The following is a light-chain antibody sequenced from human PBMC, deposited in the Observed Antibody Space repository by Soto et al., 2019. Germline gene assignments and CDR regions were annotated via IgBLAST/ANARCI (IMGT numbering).Light chain of an antibody. V-gene: IGKV1-39*01. Sequence: DIQMTQSPSSLSASVGDRVTITCRASQSISNFLNWYQQKPGKAPKLLIYAASSFQSGVPSRFSGSGSGTDFTLTISSLQPEDFATYYCQQYYSFPRTFGQGTKVDIK. CDR2: AAS. J-gene: IGKJ1*01. CDR3: QQYYSFPRT. CDR1: QSISNF.